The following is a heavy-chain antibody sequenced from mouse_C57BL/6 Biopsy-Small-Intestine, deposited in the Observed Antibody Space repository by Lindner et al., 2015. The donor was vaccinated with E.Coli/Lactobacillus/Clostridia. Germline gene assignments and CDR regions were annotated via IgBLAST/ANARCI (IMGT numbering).Heavy chain of an antibody. CDR3: AREPDASGYHGMDY. Sequence: SVKVSCKASGDTFSSYAISWVRQAPGEGLEWMGGFFPMFGTANYAQNFQGRVTITADESTSTAFMELSSLRSEDTAVYHCAREPDASGYHGMDYWGQGTLVTVSS. V-gene: IGHV1-81*01. CDR2: FFPMFGTA. D-gene: IGHD2-2*01. J-gene: IGHJ4*01. CDR1: GDTFSSYA.